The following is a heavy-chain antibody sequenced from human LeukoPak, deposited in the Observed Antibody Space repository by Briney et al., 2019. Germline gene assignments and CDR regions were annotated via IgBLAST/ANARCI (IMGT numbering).Heavy chain of an antibody. CDR3: ASRGIADPNFDY. D-gene: IGHD6-13*01. CDR1: GYTLTGYY. Sequence: ASVQVSCKASGYTLTGYYMLGVRQAPGQGLEGMGWINPNRGGTNYAQKIQGRVTMTRGTSIRTAYTEMHTLNSDDTAVYYCASRGIADPNFDYWGQRTLVTVSS. J-gene: IGHJ4*02. V-gene: IGHV1-2*02. CDR2: INPNRGGT.